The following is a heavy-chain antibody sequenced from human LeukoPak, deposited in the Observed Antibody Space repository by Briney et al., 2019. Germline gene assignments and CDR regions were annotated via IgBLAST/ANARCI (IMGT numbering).Heavy chain of an antibody. CDR2: INPNSGGT. Sequence: ASVKVSCKASGYTFTGYYMHWVRQAPGQGLEWIGWINPNSGGTNYAQKFQGRVTMTRDTSISTAYMELSRLRSDDTAVYYCARFLYGYSSSSMDVWGKGTTVTVSS. CDR3: ARFLYGYSSSSMDV. CDR1: GYTFTGYY. J-gene: IGHJ6*03. D-gene: IGHD6-6*01. V-gene: IGHV1-2*02.